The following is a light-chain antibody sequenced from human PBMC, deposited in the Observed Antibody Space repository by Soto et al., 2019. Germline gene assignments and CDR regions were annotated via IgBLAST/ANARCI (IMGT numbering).Light chain of an antibody. CDR3: QQRSNWIT. V-gene: IGKV3-11*01. Sequence: EIVLTQSPATLSLSPGERATLSCRASQSVSRYLAWYQQKPGQAPRLLIYDAPYRATGIPARFSGSGSMTDFTLTISSLEPEDFAVYYCQQRSNWITFGQGTRLEIK. CDR1: QSVSRY. CDR2: DAP. J-gene: IGKJ5*01.